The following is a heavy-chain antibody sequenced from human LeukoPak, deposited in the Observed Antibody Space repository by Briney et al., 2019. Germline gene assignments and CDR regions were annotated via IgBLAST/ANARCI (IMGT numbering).Heavy chain of an antibody. D-gene: IGHD3-10*01. CDR3: AKGTTLWFGETYSSHYFDY. CDR2: ISWDGGST. CDR1: GFTFEDYT. J-gene: IGHJ4*02. V-gene: IGHV3-43*01. Sequence: PGGSLRLSCAASGFTFEDYTMHWVRQAPGKGLEWVSLISWDGGSTYYADSVKGRFTISRDNSKNSLYLQMNSLRTEDTALYYCAKGTTLWFGETYSSHYFDYWGQGTLVTVSS.